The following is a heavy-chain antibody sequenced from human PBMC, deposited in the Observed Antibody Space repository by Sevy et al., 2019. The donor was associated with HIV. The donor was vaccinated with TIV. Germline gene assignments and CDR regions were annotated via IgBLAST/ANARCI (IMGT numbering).Heavy chain of an antibody. J-gene: IGHJ4*02. CDR3: TRASGYDPNYVPGDY. CDR1: GFTFNTHA. V-gene: IGHV3-30*04. Sequence: GGSLRLSCAASGFTFNTHAMHWVRQAPGKGLEWVAVISYAGSATYYTDSVKGRFTISRDNSKNKLYLEMTSLRVEDTAVYYCTRASGYDPNYVPGDYWGQGTPVTVSS. CDR2: ISYAGSAT. D-gene: IGHD4-4*01.